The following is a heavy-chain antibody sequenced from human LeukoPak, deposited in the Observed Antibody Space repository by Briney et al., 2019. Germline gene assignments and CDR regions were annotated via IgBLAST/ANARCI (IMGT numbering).Heavy chain of an antibody. CDR2: IYSGGTT. Sequence: GGSLRLSCAASGFTVSSNYMSWVRQAPGKGLEWVSVIYSGGTTNYADSVKGRFTTSRDNSKNTLFLQMNSLRAEDTAVYYCARDPNALDFWGQGTLVTVSS. CDR1: GFTVSSNY. V-gene: IGHV3-53*01. CDR3: ARDPNALDF. J-gene: IGHJ4*02.